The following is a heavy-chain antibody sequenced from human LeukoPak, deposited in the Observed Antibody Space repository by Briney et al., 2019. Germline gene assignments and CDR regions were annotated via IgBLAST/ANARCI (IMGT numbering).Heavy chain of an antibody. V-gene: IGHV3-66*03. CDR2: ISSRGST. D-gene: IGHD2-2*01. J-gene: IGHJ4*02. CDR1: GFTASSNY. Sequence: GGSLRLSCAASGFTASSNYMSWVSQVPGKGLGWVSVISSRGSTYYADSVKGRFTISRENANHTLYLQMNSLRAEDTAVYYCAREGLGSSTSCPSVHWGQGTLVTVSS. CDR3: AREGLGSSTSCPSVH.